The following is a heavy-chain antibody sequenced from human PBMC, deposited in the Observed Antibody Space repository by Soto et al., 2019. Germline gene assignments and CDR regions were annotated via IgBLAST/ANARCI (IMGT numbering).Heavy chain of an antibody. D-gene: IGHD2-15*01. CDR1: GYTFASYW. Sequence: EVQLVQSGAEVKEPGESLKISCKASGYTFASYWIGWVRQVPGKGLQWMGIAYPGDSDTRYSPSFQGLVTISADKSINTASLQWSSLEASDTAMYYCARVQRLCTGGTCYIRFFDYWGQGTPVTVSS. CDR2: AYPGDSDT. CDR3: ARVQRLCTGGTCYIRFFDY. J-gene: IGHJ4*02. V-gene: IGHV5-51*03.